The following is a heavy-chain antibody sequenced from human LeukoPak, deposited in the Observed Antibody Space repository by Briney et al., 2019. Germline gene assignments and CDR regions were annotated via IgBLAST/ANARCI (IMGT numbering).Heavy chain of an antibody. Sequence: SETLSLTCTVSGGSIDSRSYYWDWIRQASGKGLEWIGTIYHSGSTEYNPSLKSRVAICVDTSKNQFSLILHSVAAADTAVYYCARRSEFDNTHYHYFDYWGQGALVTVSS. D-gene: IGHD2-15*01. V-gene: IGHV4-39*01. CDR2: IYHSGST. J-gene: IGHJ4*02. CDR1: GGSIDSRSYY. CDR3: ARRSEFDNTHYHYFDY.